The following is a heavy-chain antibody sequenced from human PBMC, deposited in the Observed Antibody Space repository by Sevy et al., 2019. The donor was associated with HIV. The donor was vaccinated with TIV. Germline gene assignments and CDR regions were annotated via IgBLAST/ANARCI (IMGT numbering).Heavy chain of an antibody. J-gene: IGHJ4*02. V-gene: IGHV3-49*04. CDR1: GFTFGDYA. CDR2: LKSKAYGGTL. Sequence: GGSLRLSCITSGFTFGDYAMSWVRQAPGKGLEWVAFLKSKAYGGTLDHVASVKGRFTMSRDDSKSIAYLQMNDLKTEDTGVYHCTRWKGAQSISDYWGQGVLVTVSS. CDR3: TRWKGAQSISDY. D-gene: IGHD1-1*01.